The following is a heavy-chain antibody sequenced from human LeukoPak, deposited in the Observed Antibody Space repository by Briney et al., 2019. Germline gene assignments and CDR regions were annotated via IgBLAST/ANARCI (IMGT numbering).Heavy chain of an antibody. Sequence: SETLSLTCTVSGGSVSSGSYYWSWIRQPPGKGLEWIGYIYYSGSTNYNPSLKSRVTISVDTSKNQFSLKLSSVTAADTAVYYCAREGPYGGYVWSLDYWGQGTLVTVSS. J-gene: IGHJ4*02. CDR3: AREGPYGGYVWSLDY. CDR2: IYYSGST. D-gene: IGHD4-17*01. V-gene: IGHV4-61*01. CDR1: GGSVSSGSYY.